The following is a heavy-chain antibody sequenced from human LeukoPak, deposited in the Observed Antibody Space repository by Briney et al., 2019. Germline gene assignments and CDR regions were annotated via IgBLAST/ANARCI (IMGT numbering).Heavy chain of an antibody. D-gene: IGHD5-18*01. J-gene: IGHJ3*02. CDR1: GGSISSYY. Sequence: PSETLSLTCTVSGGSISSYYWSWIRQPAGKGLEWIGRIYTSGSTNYNPSLKSRVTMSVDTSKNQFSLKLSSVTAADTAVYYCAGEGRGYSYGSPSGAFDIWGQGTMVTVSS. V-gene: IGHV4-4*07. CDR3: AGEGRGYSYGSPSGAFDI. CDR2: IYTSGST.